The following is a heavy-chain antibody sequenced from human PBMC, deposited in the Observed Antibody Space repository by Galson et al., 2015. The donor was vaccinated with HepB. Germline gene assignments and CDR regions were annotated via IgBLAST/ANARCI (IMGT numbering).Heavy chain of an antibody. J-gene: IGHJ6*02. D-gene: IGHD2-2*02. CDR2: FDLEDGET. CDR3: ATDVPNTDYYGMDV. V-gene: IGHV1-24*01. CDR1: GYTLTELS. Sequence: SVKVSCKVSGYTLTELSMHWVRQAPGKGLEWMGGFDLEDGETIYAQKFQGRVTMTEDTSTDTAYMELSSLRSEDTAVYYCATDVPNTDYYGMDVWGQGTTVTVSS.